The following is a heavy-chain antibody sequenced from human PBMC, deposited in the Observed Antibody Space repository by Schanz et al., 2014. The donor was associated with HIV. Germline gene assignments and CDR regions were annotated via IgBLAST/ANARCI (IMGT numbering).Heavy chain of an antibody. CDR2: ISYDGRNK. V-gene: IGHV3-30-3*02. D-gene: IGHD3-22*01. J-gene: IGHJ4*02. CDR3: AKPEYDSRGNSQSHFDS. CDR1: GFTFSDYP. Sequence: VQLVESGGGLVKPGRSLRLSCTTSGFTFSDYPVSWLRQAPGKGLEWVAVISYDGRNKYFGHSVKGRFTISRDNSKNTLYLQMTTLRIDDTAVYYCAKPEYDSRGNSQSHFDSWGQGTLVTVSS.